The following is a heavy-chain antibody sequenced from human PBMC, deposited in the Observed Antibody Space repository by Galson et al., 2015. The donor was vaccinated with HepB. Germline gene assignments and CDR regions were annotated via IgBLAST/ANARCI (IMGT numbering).Heavy chain of an antibody. CDR3: ARGRKQLAWTYYYYYYVDV. J-gene: IGHJ6*03. V-gene: IGHV4-34*01. D-gene: IGHD6-6*01. Sequence: LSLTCAVYGGSFSGYYWSWIRQPPGTGLEWIGEINHSGSTNYNPSLKSRVTISVDTSKNQFSLKLSSVTAADTAVYYCARGRKQLAWTYYYYYYVDVWGKGTTVTVSS. CDR2: INHSGST. CDR1: GGSFSGYY.